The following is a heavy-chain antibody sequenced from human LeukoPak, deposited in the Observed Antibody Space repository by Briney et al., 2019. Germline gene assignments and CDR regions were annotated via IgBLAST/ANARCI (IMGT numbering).Heavy chain of an antibody. CDR3: AGQYYDILTGYTES. D-gene: IGHD3-9*01. CDR1: GGSISSYY. Sequence: SETLSLTCTVSGGSISSYYWSWIRQPPGKGLEWIGYIYYSRSTNYNPSLKSRVTVSVDTSKNQFSLKLSSVTAADTAVYYCAGQYYDILTGYTESWGQGTLVTVSS. V-gene: IGHV4-59*01. J-gene: IGHJ4*02. CDR2: IYYSRST.